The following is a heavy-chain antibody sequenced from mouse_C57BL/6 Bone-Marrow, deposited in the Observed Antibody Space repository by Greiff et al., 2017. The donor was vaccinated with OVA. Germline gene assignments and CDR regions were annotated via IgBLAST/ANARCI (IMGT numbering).Heavy chain of an antibody. CDR3: ARLDSSGPFAY. V-gene: IGHV5-4*03. D-gene: IGHD3-2*02. CDR1: GFTFSSYA. J-gene: IGHJ3*01. Sequence: EVKLVESGGGLVKPGGSLKLSCAASGFTFSSYAMSWVRQTPEKRLEWVATISDGGSYTYYPDNVKGRFTISRDNAKNNLYLQMSHLKSEDTAMYYCARLDSSGPFAYWGQGTLVTVSA. CDR2: ISDGGSYT.